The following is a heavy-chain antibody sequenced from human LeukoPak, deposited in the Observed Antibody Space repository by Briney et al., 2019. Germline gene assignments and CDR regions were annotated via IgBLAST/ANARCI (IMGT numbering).Heavy chain of an antibody. Sequence: SETLSLTCNVSGGSISDYYWSWIRRPAGRGLEWVGRIYTTGSTNYNPSLKSRVTMSVDTSKNQFSLNLTSVTAADTAVYYCARGCSGGSCFAYWGQGTLVTVSS. V-gene: IGHV4-4*07. CDR2: IYTTGST. CDR1: GGSISDYY. J-gene: IGHJ4*02. CDR3: ARGCSGGSCFAY. D-gene: IGHD2-15*01.